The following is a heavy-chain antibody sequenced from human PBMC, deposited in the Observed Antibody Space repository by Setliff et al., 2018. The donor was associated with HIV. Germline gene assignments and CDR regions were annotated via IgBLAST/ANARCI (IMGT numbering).Heavy chain of an antibody. CDR3: AMAYYYDSSGYRNDAFDI. J-gene: IGHJ3*02. CDR1: GYTFTGYY. Sequence: GASVKVSCKASGYTFTGYYMYWVRQAPGQELEWMGWINPNSGGTDYAQKFQGRVTMTRDTSISTAYMELSRLRSDDTAVYYCAMAYYYDSSGYRNDAFDIWGQGTMVTVSS. V-gene: IGHV1-2*02. D-gene: IGHD3-22*01. CDR2: INPNSGGT.